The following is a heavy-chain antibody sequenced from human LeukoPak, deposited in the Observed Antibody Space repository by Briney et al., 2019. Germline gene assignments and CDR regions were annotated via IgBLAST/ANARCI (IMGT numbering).Heavy chain of an antibody. V-gene: IGHV3-7*03. Sequence: GGSLRLSCAASGFTFSTYDMSWVRQAPGKGLEWVANIKEDGSEKYYVDSVKGRFTVSRDNVKNSLFLQMNSLRVDDTAVYYCAKSGSSVFWSWGQGTLVTVSS. CDR3: AKSGSSVFWS. CDR1: GFTFSTYD. D-gene: IGHD3-3*02. J-gene: IGHJ5*02. CDR2: IKEDGSEK.